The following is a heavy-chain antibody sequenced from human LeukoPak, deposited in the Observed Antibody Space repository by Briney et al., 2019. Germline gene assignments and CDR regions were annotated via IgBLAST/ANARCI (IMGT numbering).Heavy chain of an antibody. CDR1: GFTFSSYW. J-gene: IGHJ3*02. Sequence: GGSLRLSCAASGFTFSSYWMHWVRQAPGKGLVCVSRINSDGSSTSYADSVKGRFTISRDNAKNTLYLQMNSLRAEDTAVYYCARDQGSAGYDALDIWGQGTMVTVSS. V-gene: IGHV3-74*01. CDR2: INSDGSST. D-gene: IGHD3-10*01. CDR3: ARDQGSAGYDALDI.